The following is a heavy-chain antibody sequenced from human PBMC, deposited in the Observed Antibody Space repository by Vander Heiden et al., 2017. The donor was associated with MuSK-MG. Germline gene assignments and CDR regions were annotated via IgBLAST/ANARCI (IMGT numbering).Heavy chain of an antibody. V-gene: IGHV3-23*01. J-gene: IGHJ3*02. CDR3: AKDPYSSSRALGATDAFDI. CDR1: GFTFSSYA. Sequence: EVQLLESGGGLVQPGGSLRLSCAASGFTFSSYAMGWVRQAPGKGLEWVSAISGSGGSTYYADSVKGRFTISRDNSKNTLYLQMNSLRAEDTAVYYCAKDPYSSSRALGATDAFDIWGQVPMVTVSS. D-gene: IGHD6-13*01. CDR2: ISGSGGST.